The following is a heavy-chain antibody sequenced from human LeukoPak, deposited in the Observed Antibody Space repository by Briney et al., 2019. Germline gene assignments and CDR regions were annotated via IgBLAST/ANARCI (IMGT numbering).Heavy chain of an antibody. Sequence: GGSLRLSCAASGFTFSSYAMSWVRQAPGKGLEWVSAISGSGGSTYYADSVKGRFTISRDNSKNTLYLQMNSLRAEDTAVYYCAKRPLGYCSGGSCYYFGYWGQGTLVTVSS. CDR3: AKRPLGYCSGGSCYYFGY. CDR1: GFTFSSYA. D-gene: IGHD2-15*01. CDR2: ISGSGGST. V-gene: IGHV3-23*01. J-gene: IGHJ4*02.